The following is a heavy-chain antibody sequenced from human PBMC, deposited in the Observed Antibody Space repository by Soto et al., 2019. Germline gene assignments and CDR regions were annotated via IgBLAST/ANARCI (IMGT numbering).Heavy chain of an antibody. J-gene: IGHJ5*02. CDR1: GGSISRSSYY. V-gene: IGHV4-39*02. CDR3: ARPLSGHYPIAALGRAQFGP. CDR2: IYYSGST. D-gene: IGHD6-13*01. Sequence: PWETLSLTCTVSGGSISRSSYYWGWMRQPPGKGLEWIGSIYYSGSTYYNPPLKSRVTLSLDTSKNHFSLKMNSMTAADTVVYYCARPLSGHYPIAALGRAQFGPWGQGSLVTVSS.